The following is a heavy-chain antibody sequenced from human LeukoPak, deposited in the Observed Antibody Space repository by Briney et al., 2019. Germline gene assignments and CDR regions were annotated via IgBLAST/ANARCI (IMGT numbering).Heavy chain of an antibody. V-gene: IGHV3-48*01. J-gene: IGHJ6*02. CDR3: AREYTSAYCSSTSCYHDYYYGMDV. Sequence: GGSLRLSRAASGFTFSSYSMNWVRQAPGKGLEWVSYISSSSSTIYYADSVKGRFTISRDNAKNSLYLQMNSLRAEDTAVYYCAREYTSAYCSSTSCYHDYYYGMDVWGQGTTVTVSS. CDR2: ISSSSSTI. D-gene: IGHD2-2*01. CDR1: GFTFSSYS.